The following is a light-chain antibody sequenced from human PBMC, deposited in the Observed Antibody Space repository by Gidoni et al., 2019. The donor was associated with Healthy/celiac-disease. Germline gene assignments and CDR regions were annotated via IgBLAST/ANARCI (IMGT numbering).Light chain of an antibody. V-gene: IGKV1-39*01. CDR3: QQSYSTPLT. Sequence: DIHMTQSPSSLFASVGDRVTITCRASQSIRSYLNWYQQKPGKAPKPLIYAASSLQSGVPSRCSGSGSGTDFTLTISSLQPEDFATYYCQQSYSTPLTFGGGTKVEIK. CDR2: AAS. CDR1: QSIRSY. J-gene: IGKJ4*01.